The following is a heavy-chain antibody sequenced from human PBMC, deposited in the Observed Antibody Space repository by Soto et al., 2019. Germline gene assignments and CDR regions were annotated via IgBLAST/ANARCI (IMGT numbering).Heavy chain of an antibody. Sequence: EVQLVQSGAEVKKPGESLKISCKGSGYSFTSYWIGWVRQMPGKGLEWMGIIYPGDSDTRYSPSFQGQVTISADKSISTAYLQWSSLKASDTAMYYCARHADREYSGYDFDYWGQGTLVTVSS. J-gene: IGHJ4*02. D-gene: IGHD5-12*01. CDR3: ARHADREYSGYDFDY. CDR2: IYPGDSDT. V-gene: IGHV5-51*01. CDR1: GYSFTSYW.